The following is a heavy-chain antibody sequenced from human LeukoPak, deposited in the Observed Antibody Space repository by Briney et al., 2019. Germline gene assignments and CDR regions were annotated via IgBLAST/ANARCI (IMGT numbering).Heavy chain of an antibody. V-gene: IGHV3-21*01. J-gene: IGHJ4*02. Sequence: PGGSLRLSCAASGFTFSSYSMNWVRQAPGKGLEWVSFIRSSSSDIYYADSVKGRFTISRDNAKNSLYLQMDSLSAEDTAVYYCARVRSGSLDYWGQGTLVTVSS. CDR2: IRSSSSDI. CDR3: ARVRSGSLDY. CDR1: GFTFSSYS. D-gene: IGHD1-26*01.